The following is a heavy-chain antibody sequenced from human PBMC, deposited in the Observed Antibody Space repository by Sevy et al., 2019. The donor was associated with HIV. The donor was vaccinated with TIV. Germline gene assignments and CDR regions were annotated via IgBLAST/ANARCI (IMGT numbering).Heavy chain of an antibody. J-gene: IGHJ4*02. CDR1: GFTFSSYA. CDR3: AAEGDHIYNSHFDY. D-gene: IGHD2-21*02. V-gene: IGHV3-30-3*01. CDR2: ISYDGSNK. Sequence: GGSLRLSCAASGFTFSSYAMHWVRQAPGKGLEWVAVISYDGSNKYYEDSVKGRFTISRDNSKNTLYLQMNSLRAEDTAVYYCAAEGDHIYNSHFDYWGQGTLVTVSS.